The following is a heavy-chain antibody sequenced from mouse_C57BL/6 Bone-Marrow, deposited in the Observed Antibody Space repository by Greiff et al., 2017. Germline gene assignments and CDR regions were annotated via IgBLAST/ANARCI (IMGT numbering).Heavy chain of an antibody. Sequence: QVQLKQPGAELVKPGASVKVSCKASGYTFTSYWMHWVKQRPGQGLEWIGRIHPSDSDTNYNQKFKGKATLTVDKSSSTAYMQLSSLTSEDSAVXYCAIGRLRRYAMDYWGQGTSVTVSS. CDR3: AIGRLRRYAMDY. CDR1: GYTFTSYW. D-gene: IGHD2-4*01. CDR2: IHPSDSDT. V-gene: IGHV1-74*01. J-gene: IGHJ4*01.